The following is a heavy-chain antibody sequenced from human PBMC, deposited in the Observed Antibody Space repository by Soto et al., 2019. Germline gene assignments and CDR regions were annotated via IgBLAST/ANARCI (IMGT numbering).Heavy chain of an antibody. CDR3: ARHEGGGSARYCMDV. J-gene: IGHJ6*02. CDR2: IYPGDSDT. D-gene: IGHD2-15*01. CDR1: GYIFINYW. Sequence: GESLKISCKGSGYIFINYWIVWVRQMPGKGLEWMGIIYPGDSDTKYSPSFQDQVTISADKSINTAYLQWRSLKASDTAMYYCARHEGGGSARYCMDVWGQGTTVTVSS. V-gene: IGHV5-51*01.